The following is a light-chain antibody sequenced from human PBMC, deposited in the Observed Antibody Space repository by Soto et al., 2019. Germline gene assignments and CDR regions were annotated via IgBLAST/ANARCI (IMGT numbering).Light chain of an antibody. CDR3: QQYYNIPYT. Sequence: DFVMTQSPDSLAVSLGERATINCKSSQSVFYSSNNKNYLVWYQQKPGQPPKLLISWASTRESGVPDRFSGSGFGTNFTLTISSLQAEDFAIYYCQQYYNIPYTFGQGTKLEIK. CDR2: WAS. J-gene: IGKJ2*01. V-gene: IGKV4-1*01. CDR1: QSVFYSSNNKNY.